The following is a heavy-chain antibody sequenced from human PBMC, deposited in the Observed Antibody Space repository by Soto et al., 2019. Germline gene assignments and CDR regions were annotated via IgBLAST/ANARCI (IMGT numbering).Heavy chain of an antibody. CDR3: ARGPTIFGVVIIPFNWFDP. V-gene: IGHV1-8*01. J-gene: IGHJ5*02. Sequence: GASVKVSCKASGYTFTSYDINWVRQATGQGLERMGWMNPNSGNTGYAQKFQGRVTMTRNTSISTAYMELSSLRSEDTAVYYCARGPTIFGVVIIPFNWFDPWGQGTLVTVSS. CDR2: MNPNSGNT. CDR1: GYTFTSYD. D-gene: IGHD3-3*01.